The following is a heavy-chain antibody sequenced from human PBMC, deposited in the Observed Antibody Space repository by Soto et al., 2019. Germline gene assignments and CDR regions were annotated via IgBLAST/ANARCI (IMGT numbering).Heavy chain of an antibody. Sequence: GGSLRLSCVASGFTFSNFAMSWVRQAPGKGLEWVSGISGSGDTTYYPDSVRGRFTISRDNSKNTLYLQMSGLRAEDTAVYFCAKAPHDYQNFNWFDPWGQGTLVTVSS. J-gene: IGHJ5*02. V-gene: IGHV3-23*01. CDR2: ISGSGDTT. CDR1: GFTFSNFA. D-gene: IGHD4-17*01. CDR3: AKAPHDYQNFNWFDP.